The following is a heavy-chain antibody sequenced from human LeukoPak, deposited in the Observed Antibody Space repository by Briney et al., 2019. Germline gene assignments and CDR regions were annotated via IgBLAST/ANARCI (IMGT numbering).Heavy chain of an antibody. CDR2: ISSSSSTI. J-gene: IGHJ4*02. V-gene: IGHV3-48*01. CDR3: ARDLYYGSGSYYNLHGY. CDR1: GFTFSSYS. Sequence: GGSLRLSCAASGFTFSSYSMNWVRQAPGQGLEWVSYISSSSSTIYYADSVKGRFTISRDNAKNSLYLQMNSLRAEDTAVYYCARDLYYGSGSYYNLHGYWGQGTLVTVSS. D-gene: IGHD3-10*01.